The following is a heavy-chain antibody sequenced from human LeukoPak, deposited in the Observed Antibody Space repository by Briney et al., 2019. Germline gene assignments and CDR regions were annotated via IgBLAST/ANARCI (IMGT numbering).Heavy chain of an antibody. V-gene: IGHV3-23*01. CDR3: AKMQTECDTSTGLYRAHCDY. Sequence: PGGSLRLSSAASGFTFSSEAMSWGRQAPGKGLEWVSAISGSGVSIYYTDSVKGRFTISRDNSKNTLYLQMNSLRPDDTAVYYCAKMQTECDTSTGLYRAHCDYWGQGTLVTVSS. CDR2: ISGSGVSI. D-gene: IGHD3-9*01. J-gene: IGHJ4*02. CDR1: GFTFSSEA.